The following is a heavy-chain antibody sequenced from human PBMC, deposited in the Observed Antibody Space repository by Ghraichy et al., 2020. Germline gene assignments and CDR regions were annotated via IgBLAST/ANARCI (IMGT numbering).Heavy chain of an antibody. D-gene: IGHD6-6*01. V-gene: IGHV3-23*01. CDR2: ISGSGGST. CDR1: GFTFSSYA. J-gene: IGHJ6*03. Sequence: GSLNISCVASGFTFSSYAMSWVRQAPGKGLEWVSAISGSGGSTYYADSVKGRFTISRDNSKNTLYLQMNSLRAEDTAVYYCVKEGVGYSSSSRDYYYYMDVWGKGTTVTVSS. CDR3: VKEGVGYSSSSRDYYYYMDV.